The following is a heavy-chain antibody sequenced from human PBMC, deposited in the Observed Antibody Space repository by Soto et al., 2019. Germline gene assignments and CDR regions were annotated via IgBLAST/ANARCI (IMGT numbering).Heavy chain of an antibody. V-gene: IGHV3-66*01. D-gene: IGHD2-15*01. J-gene: IGHJ3*01. CDR3: ARRGYCAGGTCYGIYALDV. Sequence: EVQLVESGGGLVQPGGSLRLYCAASGFIININYMSWVRQAPGKGLEWVSLVYSGGGTFYADSVKGRFTVSRDSSKNTLDLQMDSLRVEDTAVYYCARRGYCAGGTCYGIYALDVRGQGAMVTVSS. CDR2: VYSGGGT. CDR1: GFIININY.